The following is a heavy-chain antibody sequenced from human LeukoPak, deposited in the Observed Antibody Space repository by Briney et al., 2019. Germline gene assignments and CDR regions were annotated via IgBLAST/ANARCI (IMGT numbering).Heavy chain of an antibody. CDR2: ISGSGGST. CDR3: ARGNVDILVVPAANFDY. D-gene: IGHD2-2*03. V-gene: IGHV3-23*01. J-gene: IGHJ4*02. CDR1: GFTFSSYG. Sequence: GGTLRLSCAASGFTFSSYGMSWVRQAPGKGLEWVSAISGSGGSTYYADSVKGRFTISRDNSKNTLYLQMNSLRAEDTAVYFCARGNVDILVVPAANFDYWGQGTLVTVSS.